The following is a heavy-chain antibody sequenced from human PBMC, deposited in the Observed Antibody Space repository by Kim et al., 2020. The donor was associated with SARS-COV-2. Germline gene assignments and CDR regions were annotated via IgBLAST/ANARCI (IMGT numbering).Heavy chain of an antibody. CDR2: VFYSGNT. J-gene: IGHJ4*01. V-gene: IGHV4-61*01. CDR1: GGSVSSSSFY. Sequence: SETLSLTCTVSGGSVSSSSFYWSWIRQPPGKGLESIGSVFYSGNTNYNPSLKSRVFISVDTSKNQFYLIVNSVTTADSAVYYCVRENYSSGGYYSRSYW. D-gene: IGHD3-10*01. CDR3: VRENYSSGGYYSRSY.